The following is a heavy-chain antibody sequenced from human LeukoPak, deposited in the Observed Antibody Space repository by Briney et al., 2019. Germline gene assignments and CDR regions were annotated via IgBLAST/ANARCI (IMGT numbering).Heavy chain of an antibody. CDR1: GFTFSSYS. D-gene: IGHD3-22*01. V-gene: IGHV3-48*01. CDR2: ISTSGNTI. CDR3: AKGAEGMWYYDSSGYYPPGGD. J-gene: IGHJ4*02. Sequence: GGSLRLSCAASGFTFSSYSMNWVRQAPGKGLEWVSYISTSGNTIYYADSVKGRFTISRDNSKNTLYLQMNSLRAEDTAVYYCAKGAEGMWYYDSSGYYPPGGDWGQGTLVTVSS.